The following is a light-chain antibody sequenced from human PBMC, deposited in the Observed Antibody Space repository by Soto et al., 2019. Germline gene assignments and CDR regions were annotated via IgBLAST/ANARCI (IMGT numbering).Light chain of an antibody. V-gene: IGKV3-15*01. CDR2: GAS. CDR1: QSVSRN. Sequence: EIVMTQSPATLSVSPGERATLSCRASQSVSRNLAWYQQKPGQAPSLLIYGASTRATGIPARFSGSGSGTDFPLTISSLQSEDFAVYYCQQYNNWPRTFGQGTKVEIK. J-gene: IGKJ1*01. CDR3: QQYNNWPRT.